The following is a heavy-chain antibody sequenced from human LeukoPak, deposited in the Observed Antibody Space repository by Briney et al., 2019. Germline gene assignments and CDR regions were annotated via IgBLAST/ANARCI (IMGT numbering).Heavy chain of an antibody. V-gene: IGHV4-4*08. Sequence: SETLSLTCTVSGGSISSYYWSWIRQPPGKGLEWSVRIYTSGSTTYNPSLRSRVTISGDTSENQFSLRLSSVTAADTAVYYCARASYSYDISGWVPFDYWGQGTLVTVSS. J-gene: IGHJ4*02. CDR2: IYTSGST. D-gene: IGHD3-22*01. CDR3: ARASYSYDISGWVPFDY. CDR1: GGSISSYY.